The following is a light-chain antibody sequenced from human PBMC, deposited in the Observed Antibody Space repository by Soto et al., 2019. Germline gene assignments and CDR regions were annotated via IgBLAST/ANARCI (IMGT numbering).Light chain of an antibody. Sequence: QSVLTQPTSASGTPGQRVTISCSGSSSNIGSNTVNWYQQLPGTAPKLLIYSNNQRPSGVPDRFSGSKSGTSASRAISGLQSEDEADYYCAAWDDSLNVLYVFGTGTKVTVL. CDR2: SNN. V-gene: IGLV1-44*01. CDR1: SSNIGSNT. CDR3: AAWDDSLNVLYV. J-gene: IGLJ1*01.